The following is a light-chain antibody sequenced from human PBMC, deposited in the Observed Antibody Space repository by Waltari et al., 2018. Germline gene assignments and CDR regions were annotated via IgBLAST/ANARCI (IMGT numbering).Light chain of an antibody. J-gene: IGKJ2*01. CDR3: QQYNTYST. CDR2: KAS. V-gene: IGKV1-5*03. Sequence: DIQMTQSPSTLSASVGDRVTITCRASQSITSWLVWYQQKPGKAPKLLIYKASSFESGVPARFSGSGSGTEFTLTISSLQPDDFATYYCQQYNTYSTFGQGTKLEIK. CDR1: QSITSW.